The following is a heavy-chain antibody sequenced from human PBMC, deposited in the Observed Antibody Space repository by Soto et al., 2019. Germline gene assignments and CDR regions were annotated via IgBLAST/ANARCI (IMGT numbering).Heavy chain of an antibody. Sequence: EVQLVESGGSLVQPGGSLRLSCAASGFSVSSNYMTWVRQAPGQGLECVSVIYSGGNTYYADSVKGRFTISRDNSKNTLYLQMNNVRAEDTAVDYGARRHFYGSDWGQGTLVTVSS. CDR1: GFSVSSNY. V-gene: IGHV3-66*04. CDR2: IYSGGNT. D-gene: IGHD3-10*01. CDR3: ARRHFYGSD. J-gene: IGHJ4*02.